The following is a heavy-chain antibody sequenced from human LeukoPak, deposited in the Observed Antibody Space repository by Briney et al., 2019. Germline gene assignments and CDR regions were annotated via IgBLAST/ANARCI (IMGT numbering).Heavy chain of an antibody. D-gene: IGHD2-2*01. J-gene: IGHJ4*02. CDR1: GGSISSSRYY. V-gene: IGHV4-39*01. Sequence: PSQTLSLTCTVSGGSISSSRYYWGWIRQPPGKGLEWIGRISYSGSTYYNPSLKSRVTIYVDTSKNQFSLKLSSVTAADTAVYYCARSAYQPLLYYFDYWGQGALVTVSS. CDR3: ARSAYQPLLYYFDY. CDR2: ISYSGST.